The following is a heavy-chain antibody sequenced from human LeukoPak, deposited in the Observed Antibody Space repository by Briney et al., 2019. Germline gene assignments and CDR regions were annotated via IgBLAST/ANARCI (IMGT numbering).Heavy chain of an antibody. J-gene: IGHJ4*02. D-gene: IGHD6-19*01. Sequence: GGSLRLSCAGSGFTFSNYWMHWVRQAPGKGLVWVSRINTDGTSTTNADSVKGRFTISRDNAKNTVYLQMDSLRVEDTAVYYCARDCGTSGWDYWGQGTLVTVSS. CDR1: GFTFSNYW. CDR3: ARDCGTSGWDY. V-gene: IGHV3-74*01. CDR2: INTDGTST.